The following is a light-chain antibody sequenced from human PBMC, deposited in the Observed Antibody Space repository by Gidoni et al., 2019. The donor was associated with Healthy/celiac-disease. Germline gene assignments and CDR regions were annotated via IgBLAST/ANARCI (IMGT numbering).Light chain of an antibody. J-gene: IGLJ2*01. CDR3: QAWDSSTVV. CDR2: QDS. CDR1: KLGDKY. V-gene: IGLV3-1*01. Sequence: SYELTQPPSVSVSPGQTASITCSGDKLGDKYACWYQQKQGQSPVLVIYQDSKRPSGIPERFSGSNPGNTATLTFSGTQAMYESDYYCQAWDSSTVVFGGGTKLTVL.